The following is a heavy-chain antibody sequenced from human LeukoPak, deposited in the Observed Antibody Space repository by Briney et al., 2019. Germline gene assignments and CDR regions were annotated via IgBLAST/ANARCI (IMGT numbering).Heavy chain of an antibody. V-gene: IGHV3-23*01. CDR2: ISFSGDNT. D-gene: IGHD3-16*02. J-gene: IGHJ3*01. Sequence: GRSLRLSCAAPGFTISSYGMHWVRQAPGKGLEWVSLISFSGDNTYYTDSVKGRFTISRDNSKDTLYLQMNSLRAEDTAIYYCARDIELSTWGLGTMATVSS. CDR3: ARDIELST. CDR1: GFTISSYG.